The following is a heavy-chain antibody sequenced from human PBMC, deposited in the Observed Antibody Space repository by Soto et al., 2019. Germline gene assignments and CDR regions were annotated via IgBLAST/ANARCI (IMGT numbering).Heavy chain of an antibody. Sequence: EAQLVESGGGLVQPGGSLRLCYAASGFTFSTYSMNWVRQAPGKGLEWVSYISSSSSTIYYADFVKGRFTISRDNAKNSLYLQMNRLRDEDTAVYYCIGDGGATDWFDPWGQGTLVTVSS. V-gene: IGHV3-48*02. CDR3: IGDGGATDWFDP. J-gene: IGHJ5*02. CDR1: GFTFSTYS. CDR2: ISSSSSTI. D-gene: IGHD1-26*01.